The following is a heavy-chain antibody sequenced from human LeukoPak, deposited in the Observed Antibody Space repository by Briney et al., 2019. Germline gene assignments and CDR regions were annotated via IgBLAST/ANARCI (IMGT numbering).Heavy chain of an antibody. CDR3: ARVQMWELRWFDP. CDR2: ISSSSSYV. Sequence: GGSLRLSCAASGFTFSSYSMNWVRQAPGKGLEWVTSISSSSSYVYYADSVKGRFTIYRDNAKNSLYLQMNSLRAEDTAVYYCARVQMWELRWFDPWGQGTLVTVSS. V-gene: IGHV3-21*01. D-gene: IGHD1-26*01. J-gene: IGHJ5*02. CDR1: GFTFSSYS.